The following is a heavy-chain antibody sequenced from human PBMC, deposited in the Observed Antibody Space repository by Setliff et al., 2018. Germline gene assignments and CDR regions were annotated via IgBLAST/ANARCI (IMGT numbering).Heavy chain of an antibody. D-gene: IGHD5-12*01. J-gene: IGHJ4*02. CDR3: IVAGNYFDY. V-gene: IGHV3-73*01. CDR2: IRSKAFSYAT. Sequence: GGSLRLSCAASGYTSSSYAMTWVRQAPGKGLEWVGRIRSKAFSYATRYTESMKGRFTISRDDSKNTAYLQMGSLNTEDTAVYYCIVAGNYFDYWGQGTLVTVSS. CDR1: GYTSSSYA.